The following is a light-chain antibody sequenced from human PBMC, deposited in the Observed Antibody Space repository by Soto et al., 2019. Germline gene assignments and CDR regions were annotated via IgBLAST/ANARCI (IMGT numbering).Light chain of an antibody. CDR2: DVS. CDR1: SSDVGGYNY. Sequence: QSALTQPASVSGSPGQSITISCTGTSSDVGGYNYVSWYQQHPGKAPKLMIYDVSNRPSGVSNRFSGSKSSNTASLTISGIQAEDEADYYCSSYTSSSTYVVFGGGTKLTVL. J-gene: IGLJ2*01. V-gene: IGLV2-14*01. CDR3: SSYTSSSTYVV.